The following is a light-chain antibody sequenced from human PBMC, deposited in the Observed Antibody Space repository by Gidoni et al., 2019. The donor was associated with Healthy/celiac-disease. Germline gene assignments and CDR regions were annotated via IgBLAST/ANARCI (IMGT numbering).Light chain of an antibody. CDR1: QSISSW. CDR3: QQYNSYSWT. J-gene: IGKJ1*01. Sequence: IQMTQSPSTLSASVGDRVTITCRASQSISSWFAWYQQKPGKAPKLLIYEASSWESGVPSRFSGSGSGTEFTLTISSLQPDDFATYYCQQYNSYSWTFGQGTKVEIK. CDR2: EAS. V-gene: IGKV1-5*01.